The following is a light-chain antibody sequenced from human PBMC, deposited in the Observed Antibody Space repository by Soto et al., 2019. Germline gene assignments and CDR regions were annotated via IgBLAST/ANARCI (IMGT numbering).Light chain of an antibody. CDR1: SSDVGGYNY. CDR2: DVS. V-gene: IGLV2-14*01. CDR3: SSYTSSSTVV. Sequence: QSALTQPASVSGSPGQSITISCTGTSSDVGGYNYVSWYQQHPGKAPKLMIYDVSNRPSGVSNRFSGSKSGNTASRTISGLQAEDEADYSCSSYTSSSTVVFGGGTNLTVL. J-gene: IGLJ2*01.